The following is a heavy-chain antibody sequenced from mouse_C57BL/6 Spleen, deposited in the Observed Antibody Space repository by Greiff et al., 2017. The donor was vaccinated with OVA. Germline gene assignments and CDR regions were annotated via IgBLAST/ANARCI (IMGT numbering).Heavy chain of an antibody. D-gene: IGHD2-3*01. V-gene: IGHV1-75*01. J-gene: IGHJ4*01. CDR2: IFPGSGST. Sequence: QVQLKESGPELVKPGASVKISCKASGYTFTDYYINWVKQRPGQGLEWIGWIFPGSGSTYYNEKFKGKATLTVDKSSSTAYMLLSSLTSEDSAVYFCARAGGLLGDAMDYWGQGTSVTVSS. CDR3: ARAGGLLGDAMDY. CDR1: GYTFTDYY.